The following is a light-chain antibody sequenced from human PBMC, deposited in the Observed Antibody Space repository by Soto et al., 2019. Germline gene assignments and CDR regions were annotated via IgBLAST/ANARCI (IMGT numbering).Light chain of an antibody. Sequence: AIQMTQSPSSLSASVGDRVTITCRASQDIGNDLAWYQQRPGKAPNLLIYAASSLQSGVPSRFSGSGSGTDFTLTISSLQPGDFATYYCLQDYNFPLTFGGGTKVEIK. CDR2: AAS. V-gene: IGKV1-6*01. J-gene: IGKJ4*01. CDR1: QDIGND. CDR3: LQDYNFPLT.